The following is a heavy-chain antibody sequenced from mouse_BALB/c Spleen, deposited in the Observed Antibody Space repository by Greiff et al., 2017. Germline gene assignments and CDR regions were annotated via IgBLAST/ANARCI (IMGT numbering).Heavy chain of an antibody. CDR1: GFTFTDYY. Sequence: EVQGVESGGGLVQPGGSLRLSCATSGFTFTDYYMSWVRQPPGKALEWLGFIRNKANGYTTEYSASVKGRFTISRDNSQSILYLQMNTLRAEDSATYYCARDEATAYWGQGTLVTVSA. D-gene: IGHD3-2*02. V-gene: IGHV7-3*02. CDR2: IRNKANGYTT. J-gene: IGHJ3*01. CDR3: ARDEATAY.